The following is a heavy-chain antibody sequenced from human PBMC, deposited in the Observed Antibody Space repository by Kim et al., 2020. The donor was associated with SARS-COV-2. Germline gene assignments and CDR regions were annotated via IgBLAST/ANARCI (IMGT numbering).Heavy chain of an antibody. V-gene: IGHV1-18*01. CDR3: ARSDGYTSWFLYCYYGMDV. J-gene: IGHJ6*02. CDR1: GYTFTSYG. CDR2: ISAYNGNT. D-gene: IGHD5-12*01. Sequence: ASVKVSCKASGYTFTSYGISWVRQAPGQGLEWMGWISAYNGNTNYAQKLQGRVTMTTDTSTSTAYMELRSLRSDDTAVYYCARSDGYTSWFLYCYYGMDVWGQGTTVTVSS.